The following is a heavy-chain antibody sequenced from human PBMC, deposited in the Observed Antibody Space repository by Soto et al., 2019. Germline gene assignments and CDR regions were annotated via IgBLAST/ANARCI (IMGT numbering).Heavy chain of an antibody. Sequence: GASVKFSCKASGYTLTSYAMHWVRQAPGQRLECMGWINAGNGNTKYSLKFQGRVAITRDTAASTAYMELSSLRSEDTAVYYCPRDVSGYCGPWSQGTLVTVS. V-gene: IGHV1-3*01. D-gene: IGHD3-22*01. CDR3: PRDVSGYCGP. J-gene: IGHJ5*02. CDR1: GYTLTSYA. CDR2: INAGNGNT.